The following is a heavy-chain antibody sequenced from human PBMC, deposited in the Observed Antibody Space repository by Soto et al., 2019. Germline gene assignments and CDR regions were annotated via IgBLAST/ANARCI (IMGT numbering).Heavy chain of an antibody. Sequence: PGGSLRLSCAASGFTFSSYAMSWVRQAPGKGLEWVSAISGSGGSTSYADSVKGRFTIPRDNSKNTLYLQMNSLRAEDTAVYYCARVRIRGETAEDVWGQGTTVTVSS. D-gene: IGHD3-10*01. J-gene: IGHJ6*02. V-gene: IGHV3-23*01. CDR3: ARVRIRGETAEDV. CDR1: GFTFSSYA. CDR2: ISGSGGST.